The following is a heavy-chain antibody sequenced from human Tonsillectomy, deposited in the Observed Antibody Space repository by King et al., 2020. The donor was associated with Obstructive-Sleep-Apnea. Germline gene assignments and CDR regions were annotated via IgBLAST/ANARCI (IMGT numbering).Heavy chain of an antibody. CDR1: VGSIISYY. D-gene: IGHD3-16*01. Sequence: VQLQESGPGLVKPSETLSLTCTVSVGSIISYYWSWFRQPPGKGLEWIGYIYYSGSTNYNPSLKSRVTISVDTSKNKFSLKLSSVTAADTALYYCARDIGAAQIDYWGQGTLVTVSS. CDR3: ARDIGAAQIDY. J-gene: IGHJ4*02. V-gene: IGHV4-59*01. CDR2: IYYSGST.